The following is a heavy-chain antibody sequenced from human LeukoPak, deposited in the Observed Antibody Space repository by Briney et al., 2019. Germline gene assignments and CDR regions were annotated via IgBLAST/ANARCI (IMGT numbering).Heavy chain of an antibody. CDR1: GGPFSDYY. CDR3: ARVRGNLRG. Sequence: SETLSLPCAVYGGPFSDYYWLWIRQPPGKGLVCIGEIFDSGSTNYNSTLKSQVTISVDTSKNQFSLTVRSVTAADTAMYYCARVRGNLRGWGQGTLVIVSS. D-gene: IGHD4-23*01. V-gene: IGHV4-34*12. J-gene: IGHJ4*02. CDR2: IFDSGST.